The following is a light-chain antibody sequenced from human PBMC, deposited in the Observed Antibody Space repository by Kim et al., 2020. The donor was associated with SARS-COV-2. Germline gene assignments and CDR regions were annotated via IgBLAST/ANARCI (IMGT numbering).Light chain of an antibody. CDR1: QSISSY. Sequence: DIQMTQSPSSLSASVGDRVTISCRASQSISSYVNWYQHKAGKAPKLLIYAASSLQSGVPSRFSGSGSGTDFTLTISSLQPEDFATYDCGQTYSFPQITFGQGTRLEI. CDR2: AAS. J-gene: IGKJ5*01. V-gene: IGKV1-39*01. CDR3: GQTYSFPQIT.